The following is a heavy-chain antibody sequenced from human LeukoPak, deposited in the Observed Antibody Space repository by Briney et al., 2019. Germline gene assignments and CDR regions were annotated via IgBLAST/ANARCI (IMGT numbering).Heavy chain of an antibody. CDR2: IYYSGST. V-gene: IGHV4-59*01. Sequence: SETLSLTCTVSGGSISSYYWSWIRQPPGKGLEWIGYIYYSGSTNYNPSPKSRVTISVDTSKNQFSLKLSSVTAADTAVYYCARAIVGATTFDYYYYMDVWGKGTTVTVSS. J-gene: IGHJ6*03. CDR3: ARAIVGATTFDYYYYMDV. CDR1: GGSISSYY. D-gene: IGHD1-26*01.